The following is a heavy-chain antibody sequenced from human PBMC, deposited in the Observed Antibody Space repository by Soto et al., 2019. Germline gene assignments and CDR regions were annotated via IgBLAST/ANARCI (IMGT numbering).Heavy chain of an antibody. CDR1: GFMFSAYN. Sequence: GGSLRLSCAASGFMFSAYNMNWVRQAPGKGLEWLSSISDDSSYIDYADSLKGRFTISRDSASNSLFLQMTSLRAEDTAVYHCARARGNDWYSDYWGQGTLVTVSS. J-gene: IGHJ4*02. D-gene: IGHD5-12*01. CDR3: ARARGNDWYSDY. CDR2: ISDDSSYI. V-gene: IGHV3-21*01.